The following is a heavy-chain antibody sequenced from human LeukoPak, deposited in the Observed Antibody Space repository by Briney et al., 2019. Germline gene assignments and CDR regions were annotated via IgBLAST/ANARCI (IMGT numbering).Heavy chain of an antibody. V-gene: IGHV3-48*04. J-gene: IGHJ4*02. D-gene: IGHD2-2*01. Sequence: PGGSLRLSCAASGFTFSSYRMNWVRQAPGKGLEWVSYISSSTRTIYYADSVKGRFTISRDNAKNSLYLQMNSLRAEDTAVYYCARWSCSSTSCPSDYWGQGTLVTVSS. CDR2: ISSSTRTI. CDR1: GFTFSSYR. CDR3: ARWSCSSTSCPSDY.